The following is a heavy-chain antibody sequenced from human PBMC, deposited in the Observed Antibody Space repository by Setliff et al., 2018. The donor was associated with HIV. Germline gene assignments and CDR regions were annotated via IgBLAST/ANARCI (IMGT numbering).Heavy chain of an antibody. V-gene: IGHV1-2*06. CDR3: ARDRRGGIFGVVSANWFDP. CDR2: INPNSGGT. Sequence: ASVKVSCKASGYTFSGYHIHWVRQAPGQGLEWMGRINPNSGGTNYAQKFQSRVTMTRDTSINTAYMELSSLKSDDTAIYFCARDRRGGIFGVVSANWFDPWGQGTLVTVS. J-gene: IGHJ5*02. D-gene: IGHD3-3*01. CDR1: GYTFSGYH.